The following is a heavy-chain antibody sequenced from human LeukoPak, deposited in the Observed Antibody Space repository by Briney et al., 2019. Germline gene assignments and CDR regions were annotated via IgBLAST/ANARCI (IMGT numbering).Heavy chain of an antibody. CDR2: IYYSGRS. CDR3: ARSQATAMVSDY. J-gene: IGHJ4*02. D-gene: IGHD2-2*01. Sequence: PSETLSLTCTVSGGALNSSSYYWCWIRQPPGKGLEWIGSIYYSGRSYYNPSLKSRVTIFVDTSKNQFSLKLNSVTAADTAVYYCARSQATAMVSDYWGQGTLVTVSS. CDR1: GGALNSSSYY. V-gene: IGHV4-39*01.